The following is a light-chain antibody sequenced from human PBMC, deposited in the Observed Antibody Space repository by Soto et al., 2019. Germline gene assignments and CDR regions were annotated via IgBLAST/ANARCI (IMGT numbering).Light chain of an antibody. J-gene: IGKJ1*01. CDR2: DAS. V-gene: IGKV3-11*01. CDR3: QQRSNWPGT. Sequence: EIVLTQSPATLSLSPGERATLSCRASQGISSYLVWYQQKPGQAPRLLIYDASNRATGIPARFSGSGSGTDFTLTISSLEPEDFAVYYCQQRSNWPGTFGQGTKVDIK. CDR1: QGISSY.